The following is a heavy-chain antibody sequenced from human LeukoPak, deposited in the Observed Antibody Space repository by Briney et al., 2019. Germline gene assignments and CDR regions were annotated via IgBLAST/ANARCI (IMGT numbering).Heavy chain of an antibody. Sequence: ASVKVSCKVSGYTLTELSMHWVRQAPGKGLEWMGGFDPEDGETIYAQKFQGRVTMTEGTSTDTAYMELSSLRSEDTAVYYCATSSYGDYGGMGVFYWGQGALVTVSS. CDR2: FDPEDGET. V-gene: IGHV1-24*01. J-gene: IGHJ4*02. CDR3: ATSSYGDYGGMGVFY. D-gene: IGHD4-17*01. CDR1: GYTLTELS.